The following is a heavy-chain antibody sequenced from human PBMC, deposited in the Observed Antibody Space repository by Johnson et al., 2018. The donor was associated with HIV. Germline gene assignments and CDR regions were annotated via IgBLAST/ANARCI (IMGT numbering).Heavy chain of an antibody. CDR3: ARADWNHGGAFDI. CDR2: ISYDGSNK. D-gene: IGHD1-1*01. J-gene: IGHJ3*02. Sequence: QVQLVESGGGVVQPGRSLRLSCAASGFTFSSYAMHWVRQAPGKGLEWVAVISYDGSNKYYADSVKGRFTISRDNSKNTLYLQMNSLRAEDTAVYYCARADWNHGGAFDIWGQGTMVTVSS. V-gene: IGHV3-30-3*01. CDR1: GFTFSSYA.